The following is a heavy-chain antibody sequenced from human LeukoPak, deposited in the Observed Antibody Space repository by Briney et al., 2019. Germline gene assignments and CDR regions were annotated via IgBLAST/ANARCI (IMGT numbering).Heavy chain of an antibody. D-gene: IGHD1-26*01. J-gene: IGHJ3*02. CDR3: ARTIRDNGGSYHDAFEI. CDR2: IFYSGTT. CDR1: GASISGGYY. V-gene: IGHV4-31*03. Sequence: PSQTLSLTCSVSGASISGGYYWSLIRQPPGKGLEWIGSIFYSGTTYYNPALKSRVTISVDRSTNQFSLRLSSVTAADTAIYYCARTIRDNGGSYHDAFEIWGRGTMVTVSS.